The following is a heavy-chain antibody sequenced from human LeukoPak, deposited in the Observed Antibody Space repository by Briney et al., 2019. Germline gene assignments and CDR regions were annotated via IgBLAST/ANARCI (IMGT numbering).Heavy chain of an antibody. V-gene: IGHV1-46*01. J-gene: IGHJ4*02. CDR1: GYTFTSYY. Sequence: ASVKVSCKASGYTFTSYYMHWVRQAPGQGLEWMGLINPSGGSTSYSQKFQGRVTITRDTSTSTVYMELSSLRSEDTAVYYCAREGRGGCFDYWGQGTLVTVSS. CDR3: AREGRGGCFDY. D-gene: IGHD3-10*01. CDR2: INPSGGST.